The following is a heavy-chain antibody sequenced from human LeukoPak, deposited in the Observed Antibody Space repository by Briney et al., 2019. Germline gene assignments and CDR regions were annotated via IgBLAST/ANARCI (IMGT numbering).Heavy chain of an antibody. CDR3: ANSYLTKVSKGAFDI. D-gene: IGHD2-8*01. V-gene: IGHV3-30-3*01. CDR1: GFTFSSYA. Sequence: RRSLRLSCAASGFTFSSYAMHWVRQAPGKGLEWVAVISYDGSNKYYADSVKGRFTTSRDNSKNTLYLQMNSLRAEDTAVYYCANSYLTKVSKGAFDIWGQGTMVTVSS. CDR2: ISYDGSNK. J-gene: IGHJ3*02.